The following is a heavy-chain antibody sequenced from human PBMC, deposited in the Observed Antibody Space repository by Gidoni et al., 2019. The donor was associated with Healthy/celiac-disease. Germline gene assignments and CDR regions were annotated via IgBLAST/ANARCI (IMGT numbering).Heavy chain of an antibody. J-gene: IGHJ4*02. CDR2: IYWNDDK. V-gene: IGHV2-5*01. CDR1: GFSLSPSGVG. CDR3: AHAQGQVWQLQGYYFDY. D-gene: IGHD2-15*01. Sequence: QITLKESGPTLLKPTQTLTLTCTFSGFSLSPSGVGVGWIRPPPGKALEWLALIYWNDDKRYSPSLKSRLTITKDTSKNQVVLTMTNMDPVDTATYYCAHAQGQVWQLQGYYFDYWGQGTLVTVSS.